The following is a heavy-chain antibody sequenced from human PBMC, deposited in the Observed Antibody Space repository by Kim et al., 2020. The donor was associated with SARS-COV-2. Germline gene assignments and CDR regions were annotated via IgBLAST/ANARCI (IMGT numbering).Heavy chain of an antibody. CDR3: AKDQNQWLVYYFDY. CDR2: ISWNSGSI. D-gene: IGHD6-19*01. CDR1: GFTFDDYA. Sequence: GGSLRLSCAASGFTFDDYAMHWVRQAPGKGLEWVSGISWNSGSIGYADSVKGRFTISRDNAKNSLYLQMNSLRAEDTALYYCAKDQNQWLVYYFDYWGQGTLVTVSS. V-gene: IGHV3-9*01. J-gene: IGHJ4*02.